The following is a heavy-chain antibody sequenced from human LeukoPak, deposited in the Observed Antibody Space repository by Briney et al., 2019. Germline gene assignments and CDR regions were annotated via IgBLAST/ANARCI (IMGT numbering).Heavy chain of an antibody. V-gene: IGHV4-39*01. CDR1: GGSIRSSSYY. Sequence: SETLSLTCTVSGGSIRSSSYYWGGIRQPPGKGLEWIGNIYYSGSTYYNPSLKSRVTISVDTSKNQVSLRLSSVTAADTAVYYCASGHYDSSGYYYPFDYWGQGTLVTVSS. D-gene: IGHD3-22*01. CDR3: ASGHYDSSGYYYPFDY. J-gene: IGHJ4*02. CDR2: IYYSGST.